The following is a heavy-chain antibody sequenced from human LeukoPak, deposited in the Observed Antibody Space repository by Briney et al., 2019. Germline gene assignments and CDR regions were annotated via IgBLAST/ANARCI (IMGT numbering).Heavy chain of an antibody. CDR1: DGSMGTYY. J-gene: IGHJ4*02. D-gene: IGHD2-2*01. CDR3: ARGRLGRQHASFFDS. Sequence: SETLSLTCSVSDGSMGTYYWGWIRQPPGKGLEWIGYIYYSGSTTYNPSLKSRVTVSVDTSRNQFSLKLTSMAAADTAVYYCARGRLGRQHASFFDSWGQGTLVTVSS. V-gene: IGHV4-59*08. CDR2: IYYSGST.